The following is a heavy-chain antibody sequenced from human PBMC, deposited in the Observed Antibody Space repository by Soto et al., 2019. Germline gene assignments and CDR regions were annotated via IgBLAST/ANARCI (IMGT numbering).Heavy chain of an antibody. V-gene: IGHV1-3*01. CDR3: ARSQDIVLVPAALRYGMDV. CDR1: GYTFTDYG. CDR2: INAGNGNT. Sequence: ASVKVSCKASGYTFTDYGISWVRQAPGQGLEWMGWINAGNGNTKYSQKFQGRVTITRDTSASTAYMELSSLRSEDTAVYYCARSQDIVLVPAALRYGMDVWGQGTTVTVSS. D-gene: IGHD2-2*01. J-gene: IGHJ6*02.